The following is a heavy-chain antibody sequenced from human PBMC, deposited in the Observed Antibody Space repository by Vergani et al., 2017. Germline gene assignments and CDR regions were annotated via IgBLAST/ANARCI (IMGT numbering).Heavy chain of an antibody. Sequence: QVQLVESGGGVVQPGRSLRLSCAASGFTFSSYGMHWVRQAPGKGLEWVAVISYDGSNKYYADSVKGRFTISRDNSKNTLYLQMNSLRAEDTAVYYCAKDTXTIGSLWIQLGVGWFDPWGQGTLVTVSS. J-gene: IGHJ5*02. D-gene: IGHD5-18*01. CDR1: GFTFSSYG. CDR3: AKDTXTIGSLWIQLGVGWFDP. CDR2: ISYDGSNK. V-gene: IGHV3-30*18.